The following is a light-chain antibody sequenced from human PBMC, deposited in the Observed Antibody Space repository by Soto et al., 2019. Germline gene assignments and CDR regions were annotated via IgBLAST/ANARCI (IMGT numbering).Light chain of an antibody. J-gene: IGLJ2*01. CDR2: EVS. Sequence: QSALTQPASVSGSPGQSITISCTGSSSDVGSYNLVSWYQQHPGKAPKLIIYEVSERPSGVSNRFSGSKSGNTASLTISGLQAEDEADYHCCSYAGSSSFVVFGGGTKVTVL. CDR1: SSDVGSYNL. CDR3: CSYAGSSSFVV. V-gene: IGLV2-23*02.